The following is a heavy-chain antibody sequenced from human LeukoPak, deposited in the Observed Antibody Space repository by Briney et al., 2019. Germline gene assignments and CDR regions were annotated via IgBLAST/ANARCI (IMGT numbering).Heavy chain of an antibody. CDR3: ARGPLSRGIAVAGTDY. V-gene: IGHV4-61*02. D-gene: IGHD6-19*01. CDR2: IYTSGST. Sequence: SETLSLTCTVTGGSISSGSYYWSWIRQPAGKGLEWIGRIYTSGSTNYNPSLKSRVTISVDTSKNQFPLKLSSVTAADTVVYYCARGPLSRGIAVAGTDYWGQGTLVTVSS. J-gene: IGHJ4*02. CDR1: GGSISSGSYY.